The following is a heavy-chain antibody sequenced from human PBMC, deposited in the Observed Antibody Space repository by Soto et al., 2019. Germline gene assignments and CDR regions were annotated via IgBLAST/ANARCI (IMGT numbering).Heavy chain of an antibody. CDR3: ARDMTTVTSDAFDI. V-gene: IGHV3-21*01. Sequence: GGSLRLSCAASGFTFSSYSMNWVRQAPGKGLEWVSSISSSSSYIFYADSVKGRFTISRDNAKNSLYLQMNSLRAEDTAVYYCARDMTTVTSDAFDIWGQGTMVTVSS. J-gene: IGHJ3*02. CDR1: GFTFSSYS. D-gene: IGHD4-17*01. CDR2: ISSSSSYI.